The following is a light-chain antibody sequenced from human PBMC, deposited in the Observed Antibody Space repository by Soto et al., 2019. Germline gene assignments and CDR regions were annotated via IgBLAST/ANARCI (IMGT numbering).Light chain of an antibody. Sequence: EKMLTQSPGSLSFSPEERATLSCRASQTVSSGYLAWYQQQPGQAPRPLISGASTRATGIPARFSGSGSGTEFTLTISGLQSEDFAVYFCQQYDNWPPWTFGQGTKVDIK. J-gene: IGKJ1*01. V-gene: IGKV3-15*01. CDR3: QQYDNWPPWT. CDR1: QTVSSGY. CDR2: GAS.